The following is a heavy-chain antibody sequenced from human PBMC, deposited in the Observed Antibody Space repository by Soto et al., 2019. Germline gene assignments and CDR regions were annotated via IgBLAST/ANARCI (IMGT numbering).Heavy chain of an antibody. CDR1: GYTFTNYP. CDR2: ISPYNGDT. D-gene: IGHD6-6*01. J-gene: IGHJ5*02. V-gene: IGHV1-18*01. CDR3: ARDRAIPDRHSTWFDP. Sequence: QIQLVQSGAEVKKPGASVTVSCKASGYTFTNYPITSVRQAPGQGLEWVGWISPYNGDTSFALNFLGRVTMTADTSTNTAYMDLRSLRSDDTAMYYCARDRAIPDRHSTWFDPWAQGTLVTVSS.